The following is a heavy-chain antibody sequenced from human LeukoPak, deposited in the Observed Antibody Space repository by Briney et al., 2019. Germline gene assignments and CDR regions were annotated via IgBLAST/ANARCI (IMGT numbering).Heavy chain of an antibody. Sequence: SETLSLTCTVSGGSINGYYWTWIRLPPGKELEWIGYMYYSGSTNYNPSLKSRVTMSVDTPKNQFSLKLSSVTAADTAVYYCARGGDRYCSSTSCYSNAFDIWGQGTMVTVSS. J-gene: IGHJ3*02. CDR2: MYYSGST. V-gene: IGHV4-59*01. CDR1: GGSINGYY. D-gene: IGHD2-2*01. CDR3: ARGGDRYCSSTSCYSNAFDI.